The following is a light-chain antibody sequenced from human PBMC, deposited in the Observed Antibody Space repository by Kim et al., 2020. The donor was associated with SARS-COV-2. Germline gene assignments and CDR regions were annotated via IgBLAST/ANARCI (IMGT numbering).Light chain of an antibody. CDR2: VVI. V-gene: IGLV2-14*03. CDR1: NSDVGAYNY. Sequence: QSALTQPASVSGSPGQSITISCTGTNSDVGAYNYVSWYQQHPGKAPKLLIYVVIKRPSGISGRFSASKSGSTASLTISGLQAEDEADYYCSSYTRSSLGIFGAGTKVTVL. J-gene: IGLJ1*01. CDR3: SSYTRSSLGI.